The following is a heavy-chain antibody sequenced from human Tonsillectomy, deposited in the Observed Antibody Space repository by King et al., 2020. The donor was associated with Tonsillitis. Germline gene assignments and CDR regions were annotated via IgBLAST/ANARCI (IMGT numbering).Heavy chain of an antibody. CDR2: ISSSSSYI. J-gene: IGHJ4*02. Sequence: VQLVESGGGLVKPGGSLRLSCAASGFTFSSYSMNWVRQAPGKGLEWVSSISSSSSYIYYADSVKGRFTISRDNAKNSLYLQMNSLRAEDTAVYYCARDRGRSGWALYYFDYWGQGTLVTVSS. CDR3: ARDRGRSGWALYYFDY. CDR1: GFTFSSYS. D-gene: IGHD6-19*01. V-gene: IGHV3-21*01.